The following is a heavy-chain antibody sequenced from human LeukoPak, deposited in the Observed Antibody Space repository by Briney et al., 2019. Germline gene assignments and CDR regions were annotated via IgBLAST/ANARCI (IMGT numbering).Heavy chain of an antibody. CDR3: AKDWRVTGRGVTTTPDFDP. J-gene: IGHJ5*02. D-gene: IGHD3-10*01. Sequence: PGGPLRLSCVASGFTFSSYAMSWVRQAPGKGLEWVSAITGSGDGSNAHYADSVKGRFTISRDNSKNTVYLQINSLRAEDTAVYYCAKDWRVTGRGVTTTPDFDPWGQGTLVTVSS. CDR1: GFTFSSYA. V-gene: IGHV3-23*01. CDR2: ITGSGDGSNA.